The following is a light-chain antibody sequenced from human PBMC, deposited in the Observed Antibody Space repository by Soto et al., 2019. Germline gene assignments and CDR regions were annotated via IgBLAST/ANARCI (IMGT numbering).Light chain of an antibody. V-gene: IGLV1-40*01. CDR3: QSYDTRLRWV. J-gene: IGLJ2*01. Sequence: QPVLTQPPSVSGAPGQRGTISCTGSSSNFGANFDVQWYQQFPGTAPKLLIYGDTIRPSGVPDRFSGSKSGTSASLAITGLQAEDEADYYCQSYDTRLRWVFGGGTQLTVL. CDR1: SSNFGANFD. CDR2: GDT.